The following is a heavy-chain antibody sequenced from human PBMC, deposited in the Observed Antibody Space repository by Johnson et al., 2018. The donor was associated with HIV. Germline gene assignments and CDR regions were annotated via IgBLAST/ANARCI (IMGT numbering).Heavy chain of an antibody. Sequence: QVQLVESGGGVVQPGRSLRLSCAASGFTFSSYGMHWVRQAPGKGLEWVAVIWYDGSNKYYADSVKGRFTISRDNSKNTLYLQMNSLRFEDTAVYYCAKSPGKDHGGNSGAFDSWGQGTMVTVSS. V-gene: IGHV3-33*06. CDR2: IWYDGSNK. CDR1: GFTFSSYG. J-gene: IGHJ3*02. D-gene: IGHD4-23*01. CDR3: AKSPGKDHGGNSGAFDS.